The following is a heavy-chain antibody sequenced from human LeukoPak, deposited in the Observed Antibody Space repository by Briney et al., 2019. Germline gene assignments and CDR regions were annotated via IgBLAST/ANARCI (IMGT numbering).Heavy chain of an antibody. J-gene: IGHJ4*02. D-gene: IGHD3-22*01. CDR1: GYTFTSYG. CDR3: AREKGYYDSSGYYYDY. Sequence: GASVKVSCKASGYTFTSYGISWARQAPGQGLEWMGWISAYNGNTNYAQKLQGRVTMTTDTSTSTAYMELRSLRSDDTAVYYCAREKGYYDSSGYYYDYWGQGTLVTVSS. CDR2: ISAYNGNT. V-gene: IGHV1-18*01.